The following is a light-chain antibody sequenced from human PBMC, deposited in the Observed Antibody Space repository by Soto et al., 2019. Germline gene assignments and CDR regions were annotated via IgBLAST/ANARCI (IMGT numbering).Light chain of an antibody. Sequence: QSVLTQPPSVSGAPGQRVTISCTGSSSNIGAGYDVHWYQQLPGTAPKLLIYGNSNRPSGVPDRFSGSKSGTSASLAITGLQAEDEADYYCQSYDRSLSRYVFGTGTKVTV. V-gene: IGLV1-40*01. J-gene: IGLJ1*01. CDR2: GNS. CDR3: QSYDRSLSRYV. CDR1: SSNIGAGYD.